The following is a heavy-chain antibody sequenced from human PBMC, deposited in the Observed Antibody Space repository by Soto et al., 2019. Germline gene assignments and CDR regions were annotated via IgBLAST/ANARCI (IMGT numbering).Heavy chain of an antibody. V-gene: IGHV3-7*04. CDR3: ARAGVLWFGESWFDR. J-gene: IGHJ5*02. D-gene: IGHD3-10*01. CDR2: IKQDGSEK. Sequence: EVQLVESGGGLVQPGGSLRLSCAASGFTFSNYWMNWVRQAPGKGLEWVANIKQDGSEKYYVDSVKGRFIISRDNAKNTLYLEMHSLRVEDTAVYYCARAGVLWFGESWFDRWGQETLVSVSS. CDR1: GFTFSNYW.